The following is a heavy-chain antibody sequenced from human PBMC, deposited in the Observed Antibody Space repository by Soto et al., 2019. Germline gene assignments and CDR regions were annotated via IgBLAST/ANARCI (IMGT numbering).Heavy chain of an antibody. J-gene: IGHJ6*02. CDR1: GFTFSSYA. D-gene: IGHD6-6*01. CDR2: ISYDGSNK. V-gene: IGHV3-30-3*01. CDR3: ARDFKQLAVAYYYGMDV. Sequence: GGSLRLSCAASGFTFSSYAMHWVRQAPGKGLEWVAVISYDGSNKYYADSVKGRFTISRDNSKNTLYLQMNSLRAEDTAVFYCARDFKQLAVAYYYGMDVWGQGTTVTVSS.